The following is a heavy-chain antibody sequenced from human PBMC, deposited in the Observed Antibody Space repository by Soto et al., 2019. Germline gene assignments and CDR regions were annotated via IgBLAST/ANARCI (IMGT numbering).Heavy chain of an antibody. V-gene: IGHV1-8*01. CDR3: ARSTNDYGDRH. CDR1: GYTFTRYD. CDR2: MNPTSGNT. J-gene: IGHJ4*02. Sequence: QVQLVQSGAEVKKPGASVKVSCKASGYTFTRYDINWVRQATGQGLEWMGWMNPTSGNTGYAQKFQGRVTMTRKTSISTAYMALSSLRSEDTAVYYCARSTNDYGDRHWGQGTLVTVSS. D-gene: IGHD4-17*01.